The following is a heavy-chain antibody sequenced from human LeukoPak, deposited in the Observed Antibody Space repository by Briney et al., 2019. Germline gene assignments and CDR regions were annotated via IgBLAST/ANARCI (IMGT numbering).Heavy chain of an antibody. CDR1: GFTFSSYA. Sequence: PGGSLRLSCAASGFTFSSYAMSWVRQAPGKRLVWVSRTTSDGSTTTYADSVKGRFTSSRDNVRNTLYLQMNSLRAEDTAVYYCARDRGQPDAFDVWGQGTMVTVAS. CDR3: ARDRGQPDAFDV. J-gene: IGHJ3*01. D-gene: IGHD3-10*01. V-gene: IGHV3-74*03. CDR2: TTSDGSTT.